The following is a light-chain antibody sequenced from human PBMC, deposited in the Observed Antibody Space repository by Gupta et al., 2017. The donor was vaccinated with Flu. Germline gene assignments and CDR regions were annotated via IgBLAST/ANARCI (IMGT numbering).Light chain of an antibody. Sequence: EIVMTQSPATLSVSPGERATLSCRASQSVSSNLAWYQQKPGQAPRLLIYGASIRATGIPDRFSGSGSGTDFTLTISSLQSEDFAVYFCQQYNNWPPWTFGQGTKVEIK. CDR3: QQYNNWPPWT. CDR2: GAS. V-gene: IGKV3-15*01. J-gene: IGKJ1*01. CDR1: QSVSSN.